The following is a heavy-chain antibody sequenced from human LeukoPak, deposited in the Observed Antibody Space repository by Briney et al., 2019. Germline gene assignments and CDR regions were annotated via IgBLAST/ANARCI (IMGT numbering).Heavy chain of an antibody. V-gene: IGHV3-7*01. Sequence: GGSLRLSCAASGFTFSSYWMSWVRQAPGKGLEWVANIKQDGSEKYYVDSVKGRFTISRDNAKNSLYLQMNSLRAEDTAVYYCARYYDSSGYYYVDAFDIWGQGTMVTVSS. CDR3: ARYYDSSGYYYVDAFDI. CDR2: IKQDGSEK. CDR1: GFTFSSYW. J-gene: IGHJ3*02. D-gene: IGHD3-22*01.